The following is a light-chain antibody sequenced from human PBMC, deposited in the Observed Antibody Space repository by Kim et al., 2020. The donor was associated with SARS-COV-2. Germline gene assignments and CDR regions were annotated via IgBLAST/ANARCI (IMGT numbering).Light chain of an antibody. J-gene: IGLJ1*01. V-gene: IGLV3-19*01. CDR1: SLRSYY. CDR3: NSRDSSGNHHYV. CDR2: GKN. Sequence: GQPVRITCEGDSLRSYYASWYQKKPGQAPVLVIYGKNNRPSGIPDRFSGSSSGNTASLTITGAQAEDEADYYCNSRDSSGNHHYVFGTGTKVTVL.